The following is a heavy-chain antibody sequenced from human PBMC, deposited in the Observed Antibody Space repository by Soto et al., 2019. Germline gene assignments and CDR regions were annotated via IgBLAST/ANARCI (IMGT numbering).Heavy chain of an antibody. D-gene: IGHD1-1*01. V-gene: IGHV1-24*01. J-gene: IGHJ5*02. Sequence: ASLKVSCKVSGHTLTELSMHWVRQAPGKGLEWMGGFDPEDGETIYAQKFQGRVTMTEDTSTDTAYMELSSLRSEDTAVYYCATDFWNPNWFDPWGQGTLVTVSS. CDR1: GHTLTELS. CDR3: ATDFWNPNWFDP. CDR2: FDPEDGET.